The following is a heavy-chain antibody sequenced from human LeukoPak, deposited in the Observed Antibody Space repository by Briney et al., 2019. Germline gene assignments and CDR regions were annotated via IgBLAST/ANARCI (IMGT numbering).Heavy chain of an antibody. D-gene: IGHD3-22*01. Sequence: ASVKVSCKASGYTFTGYYMHWVRQAPGQGLEWVGWINTNSGGTNYAQKFQGRVTMTRDTSISTAYMELSRLRSDDTAVYYCARDTLISRHYYDSSGYDWFDPWGQGTLVTVSS. CDR2: INTNSGGT. CDR3: ARDTLISRHYYDSSGYDWFDP. CDR1: GYTFTGYY. V-gene: IGHV1-2*02. J-gene: IGHJ5*02.